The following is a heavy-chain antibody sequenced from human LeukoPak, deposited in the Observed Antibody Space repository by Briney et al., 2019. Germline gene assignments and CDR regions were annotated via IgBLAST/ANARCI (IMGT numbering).Heavy chain of an antibody. V-gene: IGHV1-2*02. J-gene: IGHJ4*02. D-gene: IGHD3-22*01. Sequence: ASVTVSCKASGYSFTGFYIHWVRQAPGQGLEWMAWINPQTGATNYAQKFKGRITTTRDLSITTAYMEVTTLRSDDTAVYYCARGGDDSGLYFAYWGQGTLVTVSS. CDR1: GYSFTGFY. CDR2: INPQTGAT. CDR3: ARGGDDSGLYFAY.